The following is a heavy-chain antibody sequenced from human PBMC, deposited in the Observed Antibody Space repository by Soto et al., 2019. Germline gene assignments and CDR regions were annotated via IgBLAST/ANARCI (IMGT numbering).Heavy chain of an antibody. D-gene: IGHD3-3*01. V-gene: IGHV4-34*01. CDR2: INHSGST. CDR1: GGSFSGYY. CDR3: ARGSSGDYDFWSGPGYYFDY. J-gene: IGHJ4*01. Sequence: QVQLQQWGAGLLKPSETLSLTCAVYGGSFSGYYWSWIRQPPGKGLEWIGEINHSGSTNYNPSLKSRVTISVDTSKNQFSLKLSSVTAADTAVYYCARGSSGDYDFWSGPGYYFDYWGHGTLVTVSP.